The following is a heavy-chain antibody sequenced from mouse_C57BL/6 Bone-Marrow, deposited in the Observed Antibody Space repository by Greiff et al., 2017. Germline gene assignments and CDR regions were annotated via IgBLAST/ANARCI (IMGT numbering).Heavy chain of an antibody. D-gene: IGHD1-1*01. Sequence: QVQLQQPGAELVMPGASVKLSCKASGYTFTSYWMHWVKQRPGQGLEWIGEIAPSDSYTNYNQKFKGKSTLTVDKSSSTAYMQLSSLTSEDSAVYYCAREGSSPWFAYWGQGTLVTVSA. CDR3: AREGSSPWFAY. V-gene: IGHV1-69*01. J-gene: IGHJ3*01. CDR2: IAPSDSYT. CDR1: GYTFTSYW.